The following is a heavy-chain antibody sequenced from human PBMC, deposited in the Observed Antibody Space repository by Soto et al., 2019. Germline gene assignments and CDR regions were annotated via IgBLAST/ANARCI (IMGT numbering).Heavy chain of an antibody. Sequence: ASVKVSCKASGYTFTSYYMHWVRQAPGQGLERMGIINPSGGSTSYAQKFQGRFTMTRDTSTSTVYLELSSLRSEDTAVFYCARTFYDFWSGDPVEPRNSNYYGMDVWGQGTTVTVSS. CDR3: ARTFYDFWSGDPVEPRNSNYYGMDV. CDR1: GYTFTSYY. V-gene: IGHV1-46*01. J-gene: IGHJ6*02. D-gene: IGHD3-3*01. CDR2: INPSGGST.